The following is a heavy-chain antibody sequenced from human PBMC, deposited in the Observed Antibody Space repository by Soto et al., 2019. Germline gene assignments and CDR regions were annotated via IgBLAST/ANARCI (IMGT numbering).Heavy chain of an antibody. V-gene: IGHV3-48*01. CDR3: ARVAYYYDSSGYFY. CDR1: GFTFSSYN. J-gene: IGHJ4*02. Sequence: EVQLVESGGGLVQPGGSLRLSCAASGFTFSSYNMNWVRQAPGKGLEWVSYISSSGSTIYYADSVKGRFTISRDNAKNSLSLQMNSLRAEDTAVYYCARVAYYYDSSGYFYWGQGTLVTVSS. D-gene: IGHD3-22*01. CDR2: ISSSGSTI.